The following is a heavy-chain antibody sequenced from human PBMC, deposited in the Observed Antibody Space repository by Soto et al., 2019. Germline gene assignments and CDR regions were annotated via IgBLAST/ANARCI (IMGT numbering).Heavy chain of an antibody. J-gene: IGHJ4*02. CDR3: AKGPHSSGWHYFDY. V-gene: IGHV3-23*01. CDR1: GFTFSSYA. Sequence: LRLSCAASGFTFSSYAMSWVRQAPGKGLEWVSTVSGSGGNTYYADSVKGRFTISRDNSENTLYLQMISLRAEDMAIYYCAKGPHSSGWHYFDYWGQGTLVTVSS. D-gene: IGHD6-19*01. CDR2: VSGSGGNT.